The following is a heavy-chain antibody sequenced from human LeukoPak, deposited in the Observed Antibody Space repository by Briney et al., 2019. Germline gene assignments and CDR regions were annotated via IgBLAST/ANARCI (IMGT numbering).Heavy chain of an antibody. CDR3: AREVMAKRRAFDI. D-gene: IGHD2-8*01. CDR1: GFTASSNY. Sequence: PGGSLRLSCAASGFTASSNYTSWVRQAPGKGLEWVSVIYSDDRTYYADSVKGRFTISRHTSKKTLYLQMNSLRAEDTAVYYCAREVMAKRRAFDIWGQGTVVTVSS. CDR2: IYSDDRT. V-gene: IGHV3-53*04. J-gene: IGHJ3*02.